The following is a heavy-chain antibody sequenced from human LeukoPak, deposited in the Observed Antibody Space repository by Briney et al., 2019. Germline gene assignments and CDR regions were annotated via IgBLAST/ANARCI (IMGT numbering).Heavy chain of an antibody. V-gene: IGHV3-21*01. D-gene: IGHD7-27*01. CDR2: ISSSSSII. J-gene: IGHJ4*02. Sequence: GGSLRFSCAASGFTFSSYSMNWVRQAPGKGLEWVSSISSSSSIIYYADSVKGRFTISRDNAKNSLYLQMNSLRAEDTAVYYCARDLTGDQIDYWGQGTLVTVSS. CDR1: GFTFSSYS. CDR3: ARDLTGDQIDY.